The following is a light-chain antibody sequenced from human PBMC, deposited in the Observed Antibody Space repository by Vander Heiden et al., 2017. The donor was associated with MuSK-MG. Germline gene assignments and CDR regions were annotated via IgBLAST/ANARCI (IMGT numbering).Light chain of an antibody. CDR1: CSNLGSNT. J-gene: IGLJ3*02. CDR2: SNN. V-gene: IGLV1-44*01. Sequence: QSVLTRQPSASGTPGQRVTIRCSGRCSNLGSNTVNCYQQPAAAAPKLLFYSNNQRPSGVPDRFSGSKSGTSASLTTSVLQAEEAADYYCAAENDSRNGWVFGGGTKLTVL. CDR3: AAENDSRNGWV.